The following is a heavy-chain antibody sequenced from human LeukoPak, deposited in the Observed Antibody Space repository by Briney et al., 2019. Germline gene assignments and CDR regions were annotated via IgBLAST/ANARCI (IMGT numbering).Heavy chain of an antibody. CDR2: ISYEGSNR. CDR3: AKAALGGPYYYYGMDV. Sequence: GGSLRLSCAASGFTFSSYGMHWVRQAPGKGLEWVAVISYEGSNRYYADSVKGRFTISRDNSKNTLYLQMNSLRAEDTAVYYCAKAALGGPYYYYGMDVWGQGTTVTVSS. V-gene: IGHV3-30*18. J-gene: IGHJ6*02. CDR1: GFTFSSYG. D-gene: IGHD4-23*01.